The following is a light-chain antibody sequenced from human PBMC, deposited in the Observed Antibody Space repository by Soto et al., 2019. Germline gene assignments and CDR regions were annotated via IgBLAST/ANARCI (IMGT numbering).Light chain of an antibody. V-gene: IGKV3-11*01. J-gene: IGKJ4*01. CDR3: QQRSRT. CDR2: DAS. Sequence: EVVLTQSPATLSLSPGERATLSCRASESISSYLAWYQQKPGQVPRLLIYDASNRATGIPARFIGSGSGTDFTLTIASLDPDDFAVYYCQQRSRTFGCGTKVEIK. CDR1: ESISSY.